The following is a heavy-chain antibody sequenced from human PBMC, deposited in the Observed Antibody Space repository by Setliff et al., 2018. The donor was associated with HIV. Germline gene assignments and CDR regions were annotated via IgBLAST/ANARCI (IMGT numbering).Heavy chain of an antibody. J-gene: IGHJ4*02. Sequence: SETLSLTCVVYGGSFRGYYWSWIRQPPGKGLEWIGESNQSGSGNYNPSLKSRVSMSVDKSKNQFSVKLTSVTAADTAVYCCARLSGGMVPNSWGQGTLVTVSS. CDR2: SNQSGSG. CDR1: GGSFRGYY. V-gene: IGHV4-34*01. CDR3: ARLSGGMVPNS. D-gene: IGHD3-10*01.